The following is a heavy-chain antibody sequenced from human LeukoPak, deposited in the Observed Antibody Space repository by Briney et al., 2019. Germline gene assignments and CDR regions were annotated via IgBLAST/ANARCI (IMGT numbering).Heavy chain of an antibody. Sequence: ASVTVSCKASGYTFTGYHMHWMRQAPGQGLEWMGWINPSSGGTNYAQTFQGRVTMTRDTSISTAYMELSSLRSDDTAVYYCARGRSSWYGTNNWFDPWGQGTLVTVSS. CDR1: GYTFTGYH. D-gene: IGHD6-13*01. V-gene: IGHV1-2*02. J-gene: IGHJ5*02. CDR2: INPSSGGT. CDR3: ARGRSSWYGTNNWFDP.